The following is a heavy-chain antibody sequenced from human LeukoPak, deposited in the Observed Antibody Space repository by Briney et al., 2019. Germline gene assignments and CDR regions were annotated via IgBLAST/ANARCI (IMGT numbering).Heavy chain of an antibody. CDR2: ISSSSSTI. Sequence: GGSLRLSCAASGFTFSSYSMNWVRQAPGKGLEWVSYISSSSSTIYYADSVKGRFTISRDNAKNTLYLQMNSLRAEDTAVYYCAKVGSRWEFDYWGQGTLVTVSS. CDR1: GFTFSSYS. CDR3: AKVGSRWEFDY. V-gene: IGHV3-48*04. D-gene: IGHD5-24*01. J-gene: IGHJ4*02.